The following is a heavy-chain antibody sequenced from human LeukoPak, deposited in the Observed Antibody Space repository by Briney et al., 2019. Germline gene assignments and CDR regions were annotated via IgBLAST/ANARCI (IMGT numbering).Heavy chain of an antibody. CDR2: VNLQGST. V-gene: IGHV4-4*02. J-gene: IGHJ4*02. Sequence: PSEALSPTCGVSGGSITNTNYWTWVRQPPGKGLEWIGEVNLQGSTNYNPSLMGRVAISVDTSENHISLQLTSVTAADTAVYYCARDHNSSGVDYWGQGTLVTVSS. CDR3: ARDHNSSGVDY. CDR1: GGSITNTNY. D-gene: IGHD6-19*01.